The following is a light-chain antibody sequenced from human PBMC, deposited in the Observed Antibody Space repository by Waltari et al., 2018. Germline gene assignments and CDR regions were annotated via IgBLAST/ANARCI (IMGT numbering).Light chain of an antibody. Sequence: EIVLTQSPGTLSLSPGERATLSCRARQRASSTYLAWYQQNPGQAPRLLIYGTSSRATGIPARFSGSGSGTDFTLTISSLEPEDFAVYYCQHRDHWPPDATFGPGTKVDV. J-gene: IGKJ3*01. CDR3: QHRDHWPPDAT. CDR1: QRASSTY. CDR2: GTS. V-gene: IGKV3D-20*02.